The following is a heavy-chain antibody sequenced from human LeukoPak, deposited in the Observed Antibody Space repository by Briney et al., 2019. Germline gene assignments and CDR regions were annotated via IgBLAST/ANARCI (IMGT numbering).Heavy chain of an antibody. CDR1: GGSINSYY. CDR2: IYYSGST. J-gene: IGHJ4*02. V-gene: IGHV4-59*01. Sequence: SETLSLTCTVSGGSINSYYWSWIRQPPGKGLEWIGYIYYSGSTNYNPSLKSRVTISVDTSKNQFSLKLSSVTAADTAVYYCARESRDGGNSLEFDYWGQGTLVTVSS. D-gene: IGHD4-23*01. CDR3: ARESRDGGNSLEFDY.